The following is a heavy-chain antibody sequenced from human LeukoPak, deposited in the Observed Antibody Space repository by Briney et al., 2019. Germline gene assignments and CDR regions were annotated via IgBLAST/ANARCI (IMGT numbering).Heavy chain of an antibody. D-gene: IGHD6-19*01. Sequence: ASVKVSCKASGYTFTSYYMHWVRQAPGQGLEWMGIINPSGGSTSYAQKFQGRVTMTRDTSTSTVYMELSSLRSEDTAVYYCARDPEAVAGRNWFDPWGQGTLVTVSS. CDR1: GYTFTSYY. V-gene: IGHV1-46*01. CDR2: INPSGGST. J-gene: IGHJ5*02. CDR3: ARDPEAVAGRNWFDP.